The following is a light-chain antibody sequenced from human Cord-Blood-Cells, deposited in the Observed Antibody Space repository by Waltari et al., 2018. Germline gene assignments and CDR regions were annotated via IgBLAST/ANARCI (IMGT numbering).Light chain of an antibody. CDR2: GAS. V-gene: IGKV3-20*01. CDR3: QQYGSSPRT. J-gene: IGKJ1*01. CDR1: QSVSSSY. Sequence: DIVLTQPPGTLSLSPRERASLSCRASQSVSSSYLTWYQQKPGQAPRLLIYGASSRATGIPDRFSGSGSGTDFTLTISRLEPEDFAVYYCQQYGSSPRTFGQGTKVEIK.